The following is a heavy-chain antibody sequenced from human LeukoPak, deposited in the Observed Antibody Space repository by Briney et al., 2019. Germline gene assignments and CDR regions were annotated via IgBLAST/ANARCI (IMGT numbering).Heavy chain of an antibody. CDR2: INPSGGST. D-gene: IGHD5-18*01. V-gene: IGHV1-46*01. CDR3: ARSARPPGYSYDYYYYYMAV. J-gene: IGHJ6*03. Sequence: ASVKVSCKATGCAFTSYYMHWVRQAPGQGLEWMGVINPSGGSTSYAQKFQDRVAMTRDTSTSTVYMELSSLRSEDTAVYYCARSARPPGYSYDYYYYYMAVWGKRTTVTVSS. CDR1: GCAFTSYY.